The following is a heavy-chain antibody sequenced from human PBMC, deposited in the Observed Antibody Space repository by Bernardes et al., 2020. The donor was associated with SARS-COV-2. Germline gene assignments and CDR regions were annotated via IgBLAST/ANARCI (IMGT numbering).Heavy chain of an antibody. CDR3: AKDRSRAFDI. Sequence: GGSLRLSCAASGLTFSSYAMSWVRQAPGKGLEWVSGISGSGGSTHYADSVKGRFTISRDNSKNTMYLQMNSLRVEDTAVYHCAKDRSRAFDIWGQGTVVTVSS. CDR2: ISGSGGST. CDR1: GLTFSSYA. V-gene: IGHV3-23*01. J-gene: IGHJ3*02.